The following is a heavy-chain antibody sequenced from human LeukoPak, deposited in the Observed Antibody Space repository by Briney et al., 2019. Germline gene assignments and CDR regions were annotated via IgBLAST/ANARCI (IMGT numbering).Heavy chain of an antibody. Sequence: SETLSLTCTVSGGSVSSDRYFWSWIRQPPGMGLEWIGYIYYSGSTNYNPSLKSRVTISVDTSKNQFSLKLSSVTAADTAVYYCAREPCSGGSCYGFDYWGQGTLVTVSS. CDR3: AREPCSGGSCYGFDY. CDR2: IYYSGST. V-gene: IGHV4-61*01. CDR1: GGSVSSDRYF. J-gene: IGHJ4*02. D-gene: IGHD2-15*01.